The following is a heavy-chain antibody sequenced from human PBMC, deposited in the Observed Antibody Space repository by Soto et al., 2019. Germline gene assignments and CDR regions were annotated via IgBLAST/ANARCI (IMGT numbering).Heavy chain of an antibody. J-gene: IGHJ4*02. CDR1: GLSVSARGEG. V-gene: IGHV2-5*01. D-gene: IGHD3-16*01. Sequence: GPTLGNPTQTLTTTCTASGLSVSARGEGVRWIRRPPGKALAWIGIIYGNDDERYSPSLKSRLTITKDTSKNQVVLTMTNMDPVDTATYYCAHAPWGAAPDYWGQGTPVTVSS. CDR2: IYGNDDE. CDR3: AHAPWGAAPDY.